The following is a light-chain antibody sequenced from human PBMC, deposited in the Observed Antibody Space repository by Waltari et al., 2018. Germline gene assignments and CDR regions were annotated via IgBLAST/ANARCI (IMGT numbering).Light chain of an antibody. J-gene: IGLJ2*01. Sequence: QSALTQPASVSGSPGQSIPISCTGTSSDVGAYNYVSWYQQHPGKAPKIMIYDVSNRPSGVSNRFSGSKSGNTASLTISGLQAEDEADYYCSSYRRSNTRVFGGGTKVTVL. CDR2: DVS. CDR1: SSDVGAYNY. CDR3: SSYRRSNTRV. V-gene: IGLV2-14*03.